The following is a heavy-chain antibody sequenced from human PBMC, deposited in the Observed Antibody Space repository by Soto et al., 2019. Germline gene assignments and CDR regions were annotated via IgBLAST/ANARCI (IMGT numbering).Heavy chain of an antibody. CDR2: ISSSSSYI. CDR1: GFTFSSYS. V-gene: IGHV3-21*01. Sequence: PGGSLRLSFAASGFTFSSYSMYWVLQAPGKGLEWVSSISSSSSYIYYADSVKGRFTISRDNAKNSLYLQMNSLRAEDTAVYYSARVGSGWSPTDYWGQGTLVTVSS. J-gene: IGHJ4*02. D-gene: IGHD6-19*01. CDR3: ARVGSGWSPTDY.